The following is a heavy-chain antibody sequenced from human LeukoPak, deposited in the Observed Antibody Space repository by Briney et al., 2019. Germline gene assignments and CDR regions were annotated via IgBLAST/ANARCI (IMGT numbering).Heavy chain of an antibody. CDR2: INHSGST. CDR1: GGSLSSDY. D-gene: IGHD1/OR15-1a*01. CDR3: ARARGYNWTNVGFDY. V-gene: IGHV4-34*01. J-gene: IGHJ4*02. Sequence: PSETLSLTCTVSGGSLSSDYWSWIRQPPGKGLEWIGEINHSGSTNYNPSLKSRVTISVDTSKNQFSLKLSSVTAADTAVYYCARARGYNWTNVGFDYWGQGALVTVSS.